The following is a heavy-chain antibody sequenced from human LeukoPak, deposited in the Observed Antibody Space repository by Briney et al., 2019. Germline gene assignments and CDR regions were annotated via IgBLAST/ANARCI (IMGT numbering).Heavy chain of an antibody. CDR2: IIPIFGTA. Sequence: SVKVSCKASGGTFSSYAISWVRQAPGQGLEWMGGIIPIFGTANYAQKFQGRVTITADESTSTAYMELSSLRSEDTAVYYCARDRALNMYYYDSSGYYSDNWFDPWGQGTLVTVSS. CDR1: GGTFSSYA. D-gene: IGHD3-22*01. J-gene: IGHJ5*02. V-gene: IGHV1-69*13. CDR3: ARDRALNMYYYDSSGYYSDNWFDP.